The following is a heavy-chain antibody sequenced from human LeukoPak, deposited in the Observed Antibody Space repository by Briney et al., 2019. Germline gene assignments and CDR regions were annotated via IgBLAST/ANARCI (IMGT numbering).Heavy chain of an antibody. CDR1: GFTFSSYS. CDR3: ARGARIAAAGTWNWFDP. J-gene: IGHJ5*02. Sequence: GGSLRLPCAASGFTFSSYSMNWVRQAPGKGLEWVSSISSSSSYIYYADSVKGRFTISRDNAKNSLYLQMNSLRAEDTAVYYCARGARIAAAGTWNWFDPWGQGTLVTVSS. D-gene: IGHD6-13*01. V-gene: IGHV3-21*01. CDR2: ISSSSSYI.